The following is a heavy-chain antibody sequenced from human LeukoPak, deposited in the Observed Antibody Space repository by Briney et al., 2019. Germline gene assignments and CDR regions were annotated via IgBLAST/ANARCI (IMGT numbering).Heavy chain of an antibody. J-gene: IGHJ4*02. CDR1: GFTFSSYG. Sequence: GGSLRLSCAASGFTFSSYGMSWVRQAPGKGLEWVSAISGSGGSTYYADSVKGRFTISRDNSRTTLYLQMNLLRVEDTAVYYCAKTLVQWLVSAGFDYWGQGTLVTVSS. CDR3: AKTLVQWLVSAGFDY. D-gene: IGHD6-19*01. V-gene: IGHV3-23*01. CDR2: ISGSGGST.